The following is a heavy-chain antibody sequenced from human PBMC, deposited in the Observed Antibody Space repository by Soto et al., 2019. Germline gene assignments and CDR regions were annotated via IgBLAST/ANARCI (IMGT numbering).Heavy chain of an antibody. J-gene: IGHJ4*02. CDR2: TIPAFGTA. Sequence: QVHLVQSGAEVKSPGSAVKVSCKVSGAGDTFSNYGLNWMRQAPGQGLEWMGGTIPAFGTANYAQKFQGRVTIPADTSTTTSSMELSSLRSDDTAVYYCWRHDKTALPPLDSWGQGTLVSVSS. CDR1: GAGDTFSNYG. V-gene: IGHV1-69*06. CDR3: WRHDKTALPPLDS. D-gene: IGHD1-1*01.